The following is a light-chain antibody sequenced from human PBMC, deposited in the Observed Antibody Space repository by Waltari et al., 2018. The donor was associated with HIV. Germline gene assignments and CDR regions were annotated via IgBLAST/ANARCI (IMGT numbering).Light chain of an antibody. V-gene: IGLV1-47*01. Sequence: QSVLTQPPSASGTPGQRVTVSCSGNSSNIGGNYVYWFQQLPTSAPKLIIYRNNQRASGVPDRFSASKSGASASLAIIGLRTDDEADYYCAVWDDDLSVWVFGGGTRLTVL. CDR3: AVWDDDLSVWV. J-gene: IGLJ3*02. CDR2: RNN. CDR1: SSNIGGNY.